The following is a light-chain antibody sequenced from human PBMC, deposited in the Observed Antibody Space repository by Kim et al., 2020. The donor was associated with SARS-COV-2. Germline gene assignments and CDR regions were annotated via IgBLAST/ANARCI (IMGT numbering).Light chain of an antibody. V-gene: IGKV2-28*01. CDR3: MQSLQTPLT. CDR2: LGS. CDR1: LRLLHSDGYNY. J-gene: IGKJ4*01. Sequence: PASISCRSSLRLLHSDGYNYLNWYLQKPGQSPQLLIYLGSNRASGVPDRFSGSGSGTEYILKISRVEADDVGVYYCMQSLQTPLTFGGGTKVDIK.